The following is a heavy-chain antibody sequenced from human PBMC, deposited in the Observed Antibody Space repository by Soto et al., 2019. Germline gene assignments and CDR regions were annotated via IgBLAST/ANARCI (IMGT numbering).Heavy chain of an antibody. J-gene: IGHJ1*01. CDR3: AREENCSGGTCYSEYFHR. CDR2: VNPSGGST. Sequence: ASVKVSCKASGYLFTAYSMHWVRLAPGQGLEWMGVVNPSGGSTKYAQNFQGRVTMTRDTSTTTSYMELSSLRSDDTAIYYCAREENCSGGTCYSEYFHRWGQGTLVTVSS. D-gene: IGHD2-15*01. CDR1: GYLFTAYS. V-gene: IGHV1-46*01.